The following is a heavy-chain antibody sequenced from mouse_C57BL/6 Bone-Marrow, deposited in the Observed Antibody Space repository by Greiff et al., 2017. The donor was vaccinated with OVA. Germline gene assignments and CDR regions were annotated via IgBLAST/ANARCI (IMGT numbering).Heavy chain of an antibody. V-gene: IGHV5-9-1*02. CDR3: TRGGYKGYYFDY. CDR2: ISSGGDYI. D-gene: IGHD1-1*02. Sequence: EVQLVESGEGLVKPGGSLKLSCAASGFTFSSYAMSWVRQTPEKRLEWVAYISSGGDYIYYADTVKGRFTISRDNARNTLYLQMSSLKSEDTAMYYCTRGGYKGYYFDYWGQGTTLTVSS. J-gene: IGHJ2*01. CDR1: GFTFSSYA.